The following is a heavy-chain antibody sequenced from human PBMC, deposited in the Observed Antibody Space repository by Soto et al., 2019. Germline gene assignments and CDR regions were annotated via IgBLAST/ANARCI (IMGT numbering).Heavy chain of an antibody. D-gene: IGHD2-15*01. CDR3: AKGDCSGGRCYRGFDY. V-gene: IGHV3-23*01. CDR1: GFTFSSYD. CDR2: VSASGSIT. Sequence: AGGSLRLSCAASGFTFSSYDMSWVRQAPGKGLEWVSGVSASGSITSYADSAKGRFTISRDKAKNTVFLQMSSLRAEDTAVYFCAKGDCSGGRCYRGFDYWGQGTLVTVS. J-gene: IGHJ4*02.